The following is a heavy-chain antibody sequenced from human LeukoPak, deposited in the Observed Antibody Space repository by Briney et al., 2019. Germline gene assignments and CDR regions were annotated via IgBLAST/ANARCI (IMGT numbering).Heavy chain of an antibody. CDR3: ARVIHEPSGWLNY. Sequence: GGSLRLSCAASGITFNSYSMNWVRQAPGKGLERVSSISSSSSYIYYADSVKGRFTISRDNAKNSLYLQMNSLRAEDTAVYYCARVIHEPSGWLNYWGQGTLVTVSS. J-gene: IGHJ4*02. D-gene: IGHD6-19*01. CDR1: GITFNSYS. CDR2: ISSSSSYI. V-gene: IGHV3-21*01.